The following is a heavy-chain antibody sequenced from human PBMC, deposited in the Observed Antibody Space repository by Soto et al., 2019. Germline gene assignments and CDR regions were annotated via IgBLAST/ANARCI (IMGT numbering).Heavy chain of an antibody. D-gene: IGHD4-17*01. V-gene: IGHV2-5*02. CDR2: IYWDDDK. Sequence: SGPTLVNPTQTLTLTCTFSGFSLSTSGVGVGWIRQPPGKDLEWLALIYWDDDKRYSPSLKSRLTITKDTSKNQVVLTMTNMDPVDTATYYCASMTTVTTFFQHWGQGTLVTVSS. J-gene: IGHJ1*01. CDR3: ASMTTVTTFFQH. CDR1: GFSLSTSGVG.